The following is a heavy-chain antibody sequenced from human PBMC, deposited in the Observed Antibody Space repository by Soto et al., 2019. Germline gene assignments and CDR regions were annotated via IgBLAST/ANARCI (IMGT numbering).Heavy chain of an antibody. J-gene: IGHJ5*02. D-gene: IGHD6-13*01. V-gene: IGHV4-34*01. Sequence: SETLSLTCAAYGGSFSGYYWSWIRQPPGKGLEWTGEINHSGSTNYNPSPKSRVTISVDTSKNQFSLKLSSVTAADTAVYYCGRERCCCSWYLRAWFEPWGRGTLVTVSS. CDR2: INHSGST. CDR1: GGSFSGYY. CDR3: GRERCCCSWYLRAWFEP.